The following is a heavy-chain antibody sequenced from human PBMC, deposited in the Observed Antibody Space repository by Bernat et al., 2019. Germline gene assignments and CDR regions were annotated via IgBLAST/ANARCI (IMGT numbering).Heavy chain of an antibody. J-gene: IGHJ4*02. V-gene: IGHV7-4-1*02. Sequence: QVQLVQSGSELKKPGASVKVSCKASGYTFTSYAMNWVRQAPGQGLEWMGWINTNTGNPTYAQGFTGRFVFSLDTSVSTAYLQISSLKAEDTAVYYCASSVTSFLHEGPANFDYWGQGTLVTVSS. CDR2: INTNTGNP. CDR1: GYTFTSYA. CDR3: ASSVTSFLHEGPANFDY. D-gene: IGHD2/OR15-2a*01.